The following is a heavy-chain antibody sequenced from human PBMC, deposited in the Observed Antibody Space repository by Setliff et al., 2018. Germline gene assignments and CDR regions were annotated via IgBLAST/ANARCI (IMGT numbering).Heavy chain of an antibody. Sequence: PSETLSLTCDVSGVSINSLTWWSWVRQSPGKGLEWIGEIYHDGNDKFYPSVHYSPSLESRVTISIDKSNNQFSLKMTSMTAADTAVYYCAKGGGRYHSDSWGQGILVTVSS. CDR3: AKGGGRYHSDS. V-gene: IGHV4-4*02. J-gene: IGHJ4*02. D-gene: IGHD1-1*01. CDR2: IYHDGND. CDR1: GVSINSLTW.